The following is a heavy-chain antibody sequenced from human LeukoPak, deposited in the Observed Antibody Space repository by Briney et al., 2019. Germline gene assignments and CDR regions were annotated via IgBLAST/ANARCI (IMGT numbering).Heavy chain of an antibody. J-gene: IGHJ4*02. CDR1: GGTFSSYA. CDR3: ARGVDSGSYYGNY. D-gene: IGHD1-26*01. V-gene: IGHV1-69*05. Sequence: ASVKVSCKSSGGTFSSYAISWVRPAPGQGLEWMGRIIPIFGTANYAQKFQGRVTITTDESTSTAYMELSSLRSEDTAVYYCARGVDSGSYYGNYWGQGTLVTVSS. CDR2: IIPIFGTA.